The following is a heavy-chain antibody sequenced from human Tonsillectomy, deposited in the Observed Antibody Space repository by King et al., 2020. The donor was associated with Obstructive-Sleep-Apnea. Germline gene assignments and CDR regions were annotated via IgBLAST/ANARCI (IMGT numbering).Heavy chain of an antibody. D-gene: IGHD5-18*01. J-gene: IGHJ4*02. V-gene: IGHV4-59*01. Sequence: LQLQESGPGLVKPSETLSLTCTVSGGSISSYYWSWIRQPPGKGLEWIVYIYYSGSTNYNPSLKRRVTISVDTSKNQFSLKLSSVTAADTAVYYCARTSPIQLWLFDYWGQGTLVTVSS. CDR3: ARTSPIQLWLFDY. CDR1: GGSISSYY. CDR2: IYYSGST.